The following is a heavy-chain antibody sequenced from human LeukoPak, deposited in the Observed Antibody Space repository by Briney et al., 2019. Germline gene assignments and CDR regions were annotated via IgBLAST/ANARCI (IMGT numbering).Heavy chain of an antibody. D-gene: IGHD2-8*02. CDR2: INSDGSST. CDR1: GFTFSSYW. J-gene: IGHJ4*02. Sequence: PGGSLRLSCAASGFTFSSYWMHWVRQAPGKGLVWVSRINSDGSSTSYADSVKGRFTISRDNAKNTLYLQMNSLRAEDTAVYYCARDRTPGATEYHFDYWGQGTLVTVSS. V-gene: IGHV3-74*01. CDR3: ARDRTPGATEYHFDY.